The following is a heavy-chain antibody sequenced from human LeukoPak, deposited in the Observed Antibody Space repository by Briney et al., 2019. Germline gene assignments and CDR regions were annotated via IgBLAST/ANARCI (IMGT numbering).Heavy chain of an antibody. V-gene: IGHV6-1*01. CDR1: GDSVSSNSAA. CDR3: ARTQRIAAAGTLVGWFDP. CDR2: TYYRSKWYN. Sequence: SQTLSLTCAISGDSVSSNSAAWNWIRQSPSRGLEWLGRTYYRSKWYNDYAVSVKSRITINPDTSKNQFSLQLNSVAPEDTAVYYCARTQRIAAAGTLVGWFDPWGQGTLVTVSS. D-gene: IGHD6-13*01. J-gene: IGHJ5*02.